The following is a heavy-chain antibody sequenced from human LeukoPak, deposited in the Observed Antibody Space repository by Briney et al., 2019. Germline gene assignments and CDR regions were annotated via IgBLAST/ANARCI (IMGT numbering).Heavy chain of an antibody. CDR1: GGTFSNYG. J-gene: IGHJ4*02. CDR2: ISAYNGNT. D-gene: IGHD6-13*01. V-gene: IGHV1-18*04. CDR3: ARGSGYSSSWIDY. Sequence: ASVKVSCKASGGTFSNYGISWVRQAPGQGLEWMGWISAYNGNTNYAQKFQGRVAMTTDTFTSTAYMELRSLRSDDTAVYYCARGSGYSSSWIDYWGQGTLVTVSS.